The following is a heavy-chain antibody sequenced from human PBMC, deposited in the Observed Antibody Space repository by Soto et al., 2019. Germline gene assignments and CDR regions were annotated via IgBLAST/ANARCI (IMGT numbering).Heavy chain of an antibody. J-gene: IGHJ4*02. CDR1: GASISSSSYY. D-gene: IGHD3-9*01. V-gene: IGHV4-39*01. CDR2: VYYNGRT. Sequence: QVQLQESGPGLVKPSETLSLTCTVSGASISSSSYYCGWIRQSPGQVLEWIGSVYYNGRTYYNPSLKSRVIMSIDTSKNQFFLRLSTVTAADTAVYYCASYDIITVYFPQYSFDDWGQGTLVTVSS. CDR3: ASYDIITVYFPQYSFDD.